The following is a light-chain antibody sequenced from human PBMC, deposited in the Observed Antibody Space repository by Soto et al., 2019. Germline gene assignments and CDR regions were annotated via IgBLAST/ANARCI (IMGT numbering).Light chain of an antibody. J-gene: IGKJ2*01. CDR1: EDISRW. V-gene: IGKV1-5*03. CDR2: QAS. Sequence: DIQLTQSPSTLSASVGDRVTITCPASEDISRWLAWYQHKPGKAPKLLIYQASNLESGVPSRFTGSGSETEFTLTISGLQPDDFASYCCLQYNFYPYTFGQGTKLEIK. CDR3: LQYNFYPYT.